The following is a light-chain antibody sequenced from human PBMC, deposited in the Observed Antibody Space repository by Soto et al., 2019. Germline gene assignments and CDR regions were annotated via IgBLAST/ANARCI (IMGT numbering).Light chain of an antibody. CDR2: AAS. V-gene: IGKV1-39*01. CDR3: QQYNGYSSVT. J-gene: IGKJ4*01. CDR1: QSISSY. Sequence: DIQMTQSPSSLSASVGDRVTITCRASQSISSYLNWYQQKPGKAPKLLIYAASSLQSGVPSRFSGSGSGTEFTLTISSLQPDDFAIYYCQQYNGYSSVTFGGGTKV.